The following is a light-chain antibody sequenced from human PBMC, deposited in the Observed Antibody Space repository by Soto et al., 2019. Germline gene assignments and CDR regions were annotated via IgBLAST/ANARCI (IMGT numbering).Light chain of an antibody. J-gene: IGKJ4*01. Sequence: DIQMIHSPSTVSASVGDRVTITCRATQSISSWLAWYQQKPGKAPNLLIYDASSLQSGVPSRFSGSGYGTEFTLTISSLQPEDFATYYCQQYNSYSLSSGGVT. V-gene: IGKV1-5*01. CDR1: QSISSW. CDR3: QQYNSYSLS. CDR2: DAS.